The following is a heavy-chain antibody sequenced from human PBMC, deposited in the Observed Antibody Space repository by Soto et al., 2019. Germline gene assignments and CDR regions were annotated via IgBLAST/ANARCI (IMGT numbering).Heavy chain of an antibody. CDR3: AIDLIDSSGSWGY. Sequence: GGSLRLSCVASGFTFSYHSMNWVRQAPGKGLEWVSYISSSSSYIYYADSVKGRFTISRDNAKNSLYLQMNSLRAEDTAVFYCAIDLIDSSGSWGYWGEVPLVT. V-gene: IGHV3-21*04. D-gene: IGHD3-22*01. CDR2: ISSSSSYI. CDR1: GFTFSYHS. J-gene: IGHJ4*02.